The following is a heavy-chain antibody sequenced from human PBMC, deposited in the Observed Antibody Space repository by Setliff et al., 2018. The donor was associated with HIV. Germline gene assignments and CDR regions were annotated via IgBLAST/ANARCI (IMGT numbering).Heavy chain of an antibody. Sequence: GGSLRLSCAASGFTVSTNYMSWVRQAPGKGLEWVSVIYGGGNTDYADSVKGRFTISRDNSKNTLYLQMNSLRAQDTAIYYCARSSTAGFDYWGRGTLVTVSS. J-gene: IGHJ4*02. CDR1: GFTVSTNY. CDR3: ARSSTAGFDY. CDR2: IYGGGNT. V-gene: IGHV3-53*01. D-gene: IGHD6-19*01.